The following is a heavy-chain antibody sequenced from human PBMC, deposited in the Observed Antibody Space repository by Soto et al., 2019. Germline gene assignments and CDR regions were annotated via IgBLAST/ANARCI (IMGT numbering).Heavy chain of an antibody. CDR2: INHSGST. J-gene: IGHJ4*02. V-gene: IGHV4-34*01. CDR1: GGSFSGHY. D-gene: IGHD3-22*01. Sequence: QVQLQQWGAGLLKPSETLSLTCAVYGGSFSGHYWTWIRQPPGKGLEWIGEINHSGSTSYNPSLKSRATMSVDTSTKQFYLKLTSVTAADTAVYYCARMYYYDSSGYHFDGGDYWGQGTLVTVSS. CDR3: ARMYYYDSSGYHFDGGDY.